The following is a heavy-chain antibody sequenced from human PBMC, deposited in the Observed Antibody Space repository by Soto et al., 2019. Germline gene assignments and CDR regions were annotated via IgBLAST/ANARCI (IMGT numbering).Heavy chain of an antibody. Sequence: PGGSLRLSCAASGFTFSSYAMSWVRQAPGKGLEWVSAISGSGGSTYYADSVKGRFTISRDNSKNTLYLQMNSLRAEDTAVYYCAKDPNDSSGFTTSEYFQHWGQGTLVTVSS. D-gene: IGHD3-22*01. V-gene: IGHV3-23*01. CDR1: GFTFSSYA. J-gene: IGHJ1*01. CDR2: ISGSGGST. CDR3: AKDPNDSSGFTTSEYFQH.